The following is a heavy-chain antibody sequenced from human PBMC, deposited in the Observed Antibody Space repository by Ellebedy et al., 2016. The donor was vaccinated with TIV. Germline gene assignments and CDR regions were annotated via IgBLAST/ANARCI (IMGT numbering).Heavy chain of an antibody. D-gene: IGHD3-22*01. V-gene: IGHV3-48*02. CDR2: IRSDTGQI. J-gene: IGHJ4*02. CDR3: ARDRGNYDRSGYPYFDY. CDR1: GFTFSSFS. Sequence: GESLKISCEASGFTFSSFSMSWVRQAPGKGLEWVSFIRSDTGQIYYADSEKGRFTISRDNAKNSLYLQMNSLRNEDTAVYYCARDRGNYDRSGYPYFDYWGQGTLVTVSS.